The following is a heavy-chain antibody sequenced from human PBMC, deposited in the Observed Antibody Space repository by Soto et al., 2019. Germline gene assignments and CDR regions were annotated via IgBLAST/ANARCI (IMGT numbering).Heavy chain of an antibody. CDR2: VYWNDDK. CDR3: AHRHFNKVAYFDY. Sequence: QITLKESGPTLVKPTQTLTLTCTVSGFSLSTNGVGVGWIRQPPGKALEWLAIVYWNDDKRCSPSLESRLTIARDASKNQVVLTMTNVDPVDTATYYCAHRHFNKVAYFDYWGQGTLVTVSS. CDR1: GFSLSTNGVG. J-gene: IGHJ4*02. V-gene: IGHV2-5*01.